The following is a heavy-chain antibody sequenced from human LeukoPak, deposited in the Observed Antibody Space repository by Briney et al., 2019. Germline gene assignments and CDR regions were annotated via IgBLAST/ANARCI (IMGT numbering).Heavy chain of an antibody. V-gene: IGHV3-21*01. D-gene: IGHD3-10*01. Sequence: GGSLRLSCAASGFTFSSYSMNWVRQAPGKGLEWVSSISSSSSYIYYADSVKGRFTISRDNAKNSLYLQMNSLRVEDTAVYYCARDYYGSGSSYLSYYFDYWGQGTLVTVSS. J-gene: IGHJ4*02. CDR3: ARDYYGSGSSYLSYYFDY. CDR1: GFTFSSYS. CDR2: ISSSSSYI.